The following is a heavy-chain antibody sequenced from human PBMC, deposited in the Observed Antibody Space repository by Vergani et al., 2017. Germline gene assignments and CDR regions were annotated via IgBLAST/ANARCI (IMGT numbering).Heavy chain of an antibody. CDR3: ARDAAGKFWYYYYGMDV. CDR1: GGSISSYY. D-gene: IGHD1-1*01. Sequence: QVQLQESGPGLVKPSETLSLTCTVSGGSISSYYWSWIRQPAGKGLEWIGRIYTSGSTNYNPTLKSRVTISVDTSKNQFSLKLSSVTAADTAVYYGARDAAGKFWYYYYGMDVWGQGTTVTVSS. J-gene: IGHJ6*02. CDR2: IYTSGST. V-gene: IGHV4-4*07.